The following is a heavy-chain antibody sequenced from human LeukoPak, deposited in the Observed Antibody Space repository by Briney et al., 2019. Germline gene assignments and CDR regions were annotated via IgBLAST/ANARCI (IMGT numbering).Heavy chain of an antibody. D-gene: IGHD3-22*01. Sequence: SETLSLTCAVYGGSFSGYYWSWICQPPGKGLEWIGEINHSGSTNYNPSLKSRVTISVDTSKNQFSLKLSSVTAADTAVYYCARGYYDSSGYYPFDYWGQGTLVTVSS. CDR3: ARGYYDSSGYYPFDY. J-gene: IGHJ4*02. CDR2: INHSGST. V-gene: IGHV4-34*01. CDR1: GGSFSGYY.